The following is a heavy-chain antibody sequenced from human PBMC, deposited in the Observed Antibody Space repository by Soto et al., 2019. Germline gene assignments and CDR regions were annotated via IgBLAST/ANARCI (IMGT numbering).Heavy chain of an antibody. CDR3: VGAVYYSPQYYGMQV. CDR1: GGSISSYY. CDR2: IYYSGST. D-gene: IGHD3-10*01. V-gene: IGHV4-59*01. Sequence: QVQLQESGPGLVKPSETLSLTCTVSGGSISSYYWSWIRQPPGKGLEWIGYIYYSGSTNYNPSLKSRVAISVDTSKNRCSLKLSSVTAADTAVYYGVGAVYYSPQYYGMQVWGQGTTVTVSS. J-gene: IGHJ6*02.